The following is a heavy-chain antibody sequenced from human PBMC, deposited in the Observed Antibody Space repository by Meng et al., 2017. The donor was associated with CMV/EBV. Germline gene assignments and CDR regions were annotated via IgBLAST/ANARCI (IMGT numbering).Heavy chain of an antibody. V-gene: IGHV4-61*02. CDR1: GGSISSGSYY. CDR3: AREAFKVLFFPFDP. Sequence: QVQLQVSGPGLVKPLPSLSLTCTVSGGSISSGSYYWSWIRQPSGRGLEWIGRIYTSGSTNYNPSLKSRVTISVDTSKNQFSLKLSSVTAADTAVYYCAREAFKVLFFPFDPWGQGTLVTVSS. D-gene: IGHD1-1*01. CDR2: IYTSGST. J-gene: IGHJ5*02.